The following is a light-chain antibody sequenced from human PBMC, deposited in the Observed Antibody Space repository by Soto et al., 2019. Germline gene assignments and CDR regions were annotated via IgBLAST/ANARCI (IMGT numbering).Light chain of an antibody. V-gene: IGLV1-40*01. CDR1: SSNIGAGYD. CDR3: QSYDSSLSGWV. J-gene: IGLJ2*01. CDR2: GNS. Sequence: QLVLTQPPSVSGAPGQRVTISCTGGSSNIGAGYDVHWYQQLPGTAPKVLIYGNSNRPSGVPDRFSGSKSATSASLAITGLQAEDEADYYCQSYDSSLSGWVFGGGTKVTVL.